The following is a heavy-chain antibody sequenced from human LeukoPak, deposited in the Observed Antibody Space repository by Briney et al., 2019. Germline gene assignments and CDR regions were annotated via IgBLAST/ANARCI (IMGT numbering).Heavy chain of an antibody. J-gene: IGHJ4*02. D-gene: IGHD1-26*01. CDR2: INSDGSST. CDR3: ARDLGIGGGSYSRPWDY. CDR1: GFTFSSYW. V-gene: IGHV3-74*01. Sequence: GGSLRLSCAASGFTFSSYWMHWVRQAPGKGLVWVSRINSDGSSTSYADSVKGRFTISRDNAKNTLYLQMNSLRAEDTAVYYCARDLGIGGGSYSRPWDYWGQGTLVTVSS.